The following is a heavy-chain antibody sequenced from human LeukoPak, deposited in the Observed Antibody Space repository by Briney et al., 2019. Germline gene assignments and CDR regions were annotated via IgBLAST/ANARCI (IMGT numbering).Heavy chain of an antibody. CDR1: GFTFSSYA. D-gene: IGHD2-15*01. J-gene: IGHJ4*02. Sequence: GGSLRLSCAASGFTFSSYAMSWVRQAPGKGLEWVSAISGSGGSTYYADSVKGRFTISRDNSKNTLYLQMNSLRADDTAVYYCAKDSCSGGSCYFDYWGQGTLVTVSS. V-gene: IGHV3-23*01. CDR3: AKDSCSGGSCYFDY. CDR2: ISGSGGST.